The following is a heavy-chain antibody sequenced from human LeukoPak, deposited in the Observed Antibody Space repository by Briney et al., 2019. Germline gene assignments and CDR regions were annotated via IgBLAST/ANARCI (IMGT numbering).Heavy chain of an antibody. CDR1: GGSISSGDYY. CDR3: ARTRRDGYNPVDY. D-gene: IGHD5-24*01. V-gene: IGHV4-30-4*08. Sequence: PSQTLSLTCTVSGGSISSGDYYWSWIRQPPGKGLEWIGYIYYSGSTYYNPSPKSRVTISVDTSKNQFSLKLSSVTAADTAVYYCARTRRDGYNPVDYWGQGTLVTVSS. CDR2: IYYSGST. J-gene: IGHJ4*02.